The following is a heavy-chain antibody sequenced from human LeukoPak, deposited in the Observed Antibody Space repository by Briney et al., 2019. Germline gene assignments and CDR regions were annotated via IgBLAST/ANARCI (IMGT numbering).Heavy chain of an antibody. J-gene: IGHJ4*02. CDR3: ARGSTSKSGDY. CDR1: GFTFSSYW. V-gene: IGHV3-74*01. CDR2: INSDGSST. D-gene: IGHD3-10*01. Sequence: TGGSLRLSCAASGFTFSSYWMHWVRQAPGKGLVWVSRINSDGSSTSYADSVKGRFTISRDNSKNTLYLQMNSLRAEDTAVYYCARGSTSKSGDYWGQGTLVTVSS.